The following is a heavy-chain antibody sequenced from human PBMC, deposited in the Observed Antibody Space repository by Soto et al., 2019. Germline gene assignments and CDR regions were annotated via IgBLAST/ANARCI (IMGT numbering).Heavy chain of an antibody. V-gene: IGHV1-3*01. CDR1: GYTFTSYG. CDR2: INPGNGNT. CDR3: ASIAAPGTTHFDF. D-gene: IGHD6-13*01. J-gene: IGHJ4*02. Sequence: ASVKVSCKASGYTFTSYGMNWVRQAPGRGLEWMGWINPGNGNTKYSQKFQGRVIIERDTSASTAYMELSSLRSEDTAIFYCASIAAPGTTHFDFWGQGTLVTVSS.